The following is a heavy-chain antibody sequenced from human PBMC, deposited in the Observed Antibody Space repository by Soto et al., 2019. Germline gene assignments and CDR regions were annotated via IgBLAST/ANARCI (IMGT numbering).Heavy chain of an antibody. CDR1: GDSITSGGYY. D-gene: IGHD2-15*01. V-gene: IGHV4-31*03. CDR2: IYGSGGSGST. J-gene: IGHJ4*02. CDR3: ARKQAGYFSGIDY. Sequence: SETLSLTCTVTGDSITSGGYYWSWIRQHPGKGLEWLGYIYGSGGSGSTLYNPSLKSRITLSVDTSKTQFSLNLSSVTVADTAVYFCARKQAGYFSGIDYCGQGTIVTVST.